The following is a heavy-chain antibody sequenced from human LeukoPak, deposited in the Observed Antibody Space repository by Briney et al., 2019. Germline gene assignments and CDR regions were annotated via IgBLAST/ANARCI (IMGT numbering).Heavy chain of an antibody. CDR3: AKEYGGHDFDY. CDR2: TSGSGGNT. Sequence: GGSLRLSCAASGFTLRSYDMSWVRQAPGKGLEWVAATSGSGGNTYYADSVKGRFTISRDNSKNTLYLQMNSLRAEDTAVYYCAKEYGGHDFDYWGQGTLVTVSS. D-gene: IGHD5-12*01. CDR1: GFTLRSYD. J-gene: IGHJ4*02. V-gene: IGHV3-23*01.